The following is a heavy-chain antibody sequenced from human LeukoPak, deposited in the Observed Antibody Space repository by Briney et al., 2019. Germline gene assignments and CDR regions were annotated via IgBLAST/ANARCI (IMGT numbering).Heavy chain of an antibody. CDR3: AKEPHYSNYAHYMDV. V-gene: IGHV3-33*06. D-gene: IGHD4-11*01. Sequence: GRSLRLSCAASGFTFSSYGMHWVRQAPGKGLEWVAVIWYDGSNKYYADSVKGRFTISRDNSKNTLYLQMNSLRAEDTAVYYCAKEPHYSNYAHYMDVWGKGTTVTVSS. J-gene: IGHJ6*03. CDR2: IWYDGSNK. CDR1: GFTFSSYG.